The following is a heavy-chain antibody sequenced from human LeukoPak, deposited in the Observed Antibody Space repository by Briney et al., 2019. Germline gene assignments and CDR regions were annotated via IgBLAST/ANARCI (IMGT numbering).Heavy chain of an antibody. D-gene: IGHD4-23*01. CDR3: ARHSWGGNKDFDL. V-gene: IGHV3-21*01. CDR2: ISSSSYI. J-gene: IGHJ2*01. CDR1: GFTFSSYS. Sequence: GGSLRLSCAASGFTFSSYSMNWVRQAPGKGLEWVSSISSSSYIYYADSVKGRFTISRDNAKNSLYLQMNSLRAEDTAVYYCARHSWGGNKDFDLWGRGTLVAVSS.